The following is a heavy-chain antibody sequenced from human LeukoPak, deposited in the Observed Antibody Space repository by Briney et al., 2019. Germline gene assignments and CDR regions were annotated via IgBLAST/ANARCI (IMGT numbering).Heavy chain of an antibody. Sequence: GGSLRLSCAASGFTFSSYAMSWVRQAPGKGLEWVSAISGSGGSTYYADSVKGRFTISRDNSKNTLYLQMNSLRAEDTAVYYCARHQDYYDSSGYTHWGQGTLVTVSP. CDR2: ISGSGGST. V-gene: IGHV3-23*01. J-gene: IGHJ4*02. CDR3: ARHQDYYDSSGYTH. CDR1: GFTFSSYA. D-gene: IGHD3-22*01.